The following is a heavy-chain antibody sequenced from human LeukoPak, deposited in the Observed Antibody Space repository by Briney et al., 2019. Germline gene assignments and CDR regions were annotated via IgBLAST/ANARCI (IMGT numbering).Heavy chain of an antibody. CDR2: IWYDGSNK. D-gene: IGHD3-22*01. V-gene: IGHV3-33*08. CDR3: ARQEDYYDSSGYPIPLDY. J-gene: IGHJ4*02. Sequence: GGSLRLSCAASGFTFSNCGMHWVRQAPGKGLEWVAVIWYDGSNKYYADSVKGRFTISRDNSKNTLYLQMNSLRAEDTAVYYCARQEDYYDSSGYPIPLDYWGQGTLVTVSS. CDR1: GFTFSNCG.